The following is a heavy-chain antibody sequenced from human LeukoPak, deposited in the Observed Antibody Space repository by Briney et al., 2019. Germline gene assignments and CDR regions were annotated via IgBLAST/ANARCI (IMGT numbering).Heavy chain of an antibody. D-gene: IGHD1-26*01. CDR1: GLTFSSYA. J-gene: IGHJ4*02. CDR3: AKDRSKGSYGDEFDH. CDR2: FSSNGGST. Sequence: HPGGSLRLSCAASGLTFSSYAMHWVRQAPGKGLEHVSGFSSNGGSTYYANSVKGRFTISRDNSKNTLYLQMGSLRPEDTAVCYCAKDRSKGSYGDEFDHWGQGTLVTVSS. V-gene: IGHV3-64*01.